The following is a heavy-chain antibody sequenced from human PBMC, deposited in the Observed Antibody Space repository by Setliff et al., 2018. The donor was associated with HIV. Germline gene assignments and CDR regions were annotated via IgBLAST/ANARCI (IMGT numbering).Heavy chain of an antibody. CDR1: AYTFNSYY. CDR3: ARDHIAARSVDY. V-gene: IGHV1-46*02. D-gene: IGHD6-6*01. Sequence: GSVKVSCKTSAYTFNSYYMHWIRQAPGQGLEWMGLIGPSGSSTTYAQNFQGRVTMSRDTSTNTVYMELSSLRSEDTAVYYCARDHIAARSVDYWGQGTLVTVSS. CDR2: IGPSGSST. J-gene: IGHJ4*02.